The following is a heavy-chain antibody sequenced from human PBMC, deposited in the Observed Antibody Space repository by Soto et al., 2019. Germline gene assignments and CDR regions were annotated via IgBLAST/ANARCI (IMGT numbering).Heavy chain of an antibody. CDR3: PSDFKVVVFWSGYYYSSGMYV. D-gene: IGHD3-3*01. J-gene: IGHJ6*02. Sequence: GGSLTLSCAASGFTFSNSWMNWVRQSPGKVLEWVGRIKSKTDGGTTDYASPVKGRFTISRDYSKNTLYLQMNSLKTEDTAVYYCPSDFKVVVFWSGYYYSSGMYVFALGATVTVSS. CDR1: GFTFSNSW. CDR2: IKSKTDGGTT. V-gene: IGHV3-15*07.